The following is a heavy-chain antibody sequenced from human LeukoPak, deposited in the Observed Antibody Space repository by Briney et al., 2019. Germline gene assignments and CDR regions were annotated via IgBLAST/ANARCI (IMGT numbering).Heavy chain of an antibody. V-gene: IGHV4-38-2*02. CDR1: SYSISSGYY. J-gene: IGHJ6*02. D-gene: IGHD6-19*01. Sequence: SETLSLTCTVSSYSISSGYYWGWIRQPPGKGLEWIGSIYHSGSTYYNPSLKSRVTISVDTSKNQFSLKLSSVTAADTAVYFCAREIAVAGTGFWDYYYYYDMDVWGQGTTVTVSS. CDR2: IYHSGST. CDR3: AREIAVAGTGFWDYYYYYDMDV.